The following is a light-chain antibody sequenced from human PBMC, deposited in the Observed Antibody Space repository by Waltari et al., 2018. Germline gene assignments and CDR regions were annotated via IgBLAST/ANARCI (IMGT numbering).Light chain of an antibody. CDR3: QQYNSHSPWT. V-gene: IGKV1-5*03. CDR2: QAS. Sequence: DIQMTQSPSTLSASVGDRVTITCRASQSVSSWLAWYQQKPGKAPNLLIYQASSLTRGVTSRFSGSGSGKEFTLTISSLQPDDFATYYCQQYNSHSPWTFGQGTKVEIK. J-gene: IGKJ1*01. CDR1: QSVSSW.